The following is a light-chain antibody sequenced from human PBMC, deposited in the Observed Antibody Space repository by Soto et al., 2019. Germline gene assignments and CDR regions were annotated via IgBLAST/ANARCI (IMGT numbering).Light chain of an antibody. CDR3: QVWDNNSDHVV. CDR1: SIGSKS. CDR2: YDR. J-gene: IGLJ2*01. Sequence: SYELTQPPSVSVAPGETATITCGGNSIGSKSVHWYQQKAGQAPVLTIYYDRDRSSGIPERFSGSNSGNTATLTISRVEAGDEADYYCQVWDNNSDHVVFGGGTKLTVL. V-gene: IGLV3-21*04.